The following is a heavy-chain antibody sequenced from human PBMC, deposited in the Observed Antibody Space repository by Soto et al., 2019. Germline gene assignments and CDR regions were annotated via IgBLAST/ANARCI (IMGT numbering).Heavy chain of an antibody. J-gene: IGHJ6*02. V-gene: IGHV3-53*01. CDR1: GFTVSSNY. CDR3: ARGYCSSTSWYWYYYYGTHF. Sequence: LRLSCAASGFTVSSNYMSWVRQAPGKGLEWVSVIYSGGSTYYADSVKGRFTISRDNSKNTLYLQMNSLRAEDTAVYYCARGYCSSTSWYWYYYYGTHFWGQGTMVTVSS. D-gene: IGHD2-2*01. CDR2: IYSGGST.